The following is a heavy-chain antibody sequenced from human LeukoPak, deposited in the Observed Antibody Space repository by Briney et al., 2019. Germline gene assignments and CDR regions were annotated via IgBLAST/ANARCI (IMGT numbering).Heavy chain of an antibody. CDR2: IYYSGST. V-gene: IGHV4-59*01. Sequence: SETLSLTCTVSGGSISSYYWSWIRQPPGKGLEWIGYIYYSGSTNYNPSLKSRVTISVDTSKNQFSLKLSSVTAADTAVYYCARGGTMVRGVISKPFDPWGQGTLVTVSS. D-gene: IGHD3-10*01. CDR3: ARGGTMVRGVISKPFDP. CDR1: GGSISSYY. J-gene: IGHJ5*02.